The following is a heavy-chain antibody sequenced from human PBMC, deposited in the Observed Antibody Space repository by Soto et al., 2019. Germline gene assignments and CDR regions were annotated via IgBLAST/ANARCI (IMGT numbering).Heavy chain of an antibody. CDR2: ISGSGGST. V-gene: IGHV3-23*01. CDR1: GFTSSSYA. CDR3: AKGGAYCGGDCYSYNCFDP. D-gene: IGHD2-21*02. J-gene: IGHJ5*02. Sequence: GGSLRLACAASGFTSSSYAMSWVRQAPGDGLEWVSAISGSGGSTYYADSVKGRFTISRDNSKNTLYLQMNSLRAEDTAVYYCAKGGAYCGGDCYSYNCFDPWGQGTLVTVSS.